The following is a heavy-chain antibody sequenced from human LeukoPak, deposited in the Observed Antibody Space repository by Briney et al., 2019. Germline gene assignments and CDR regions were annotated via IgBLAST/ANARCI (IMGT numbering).Heavy chain of an antibody. J-gene: IGHJ4*02. D-gene: IGHD3-9*01. CDR2: ISAYNGNT. CDR3: ARGDYDSLTGYWSY. CDR1: VYTFTRLG. Sequence: ASVKGSCKASVYTFTRLGISWLRQAPGQGLEGMGWISAYNGNTNYEQKLQGRVTMTTDTSTSTTYMELRSLRSDDTAVYYCARGDYDSLTGYWSYWGQGTLVTVSS. V-gene: IGHV1-18*01.